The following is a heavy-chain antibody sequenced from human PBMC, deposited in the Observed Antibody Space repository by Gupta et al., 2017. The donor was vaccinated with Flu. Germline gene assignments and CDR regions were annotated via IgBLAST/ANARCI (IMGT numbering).Heavy chain of an antibody. CDR2: ISGSGGHT. CDR3: AKVRGWDYYYGMDV. D-gene: IGHD3-10*01. Sequence: EVQLLESGGGLVQPGGSLRLSCAASGFTFSSYAMGWVRQNPGKGLEWVAAISGSGGHTYYADSVKGRFTISRDNSQNTLNLQMNSLRAEDTAVYYCAKVRGWDYYYGMDVWGQGTTVTVSS. J-gene: IGHJ6*02. CDR1: GFTFSSYA. V-gene: IGHV3-23*01.